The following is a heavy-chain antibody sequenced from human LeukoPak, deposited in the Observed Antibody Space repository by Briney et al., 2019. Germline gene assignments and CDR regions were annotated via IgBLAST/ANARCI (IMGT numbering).Heavy chain of an antibody. CDR3: ASVGVTTVVVAAKYYYYYYMDV. CDR2: IYYSGST. CDR1: GGSISSYY. V-gene: IGHV4-59*01. J-gene: IGHJ6*03. Sequence: SETLSLTCTVSGGSISSYYWSWIRQPPGKGLEWIGYIYYSGSTNYNPSLKSRVTISVDTSKNQFSLKLSSVTAADTAVYYCASVGVTTVVVAAKYYYYYYMDVWGKGTTVTVSS. D-gene: IGHD2-15*01.